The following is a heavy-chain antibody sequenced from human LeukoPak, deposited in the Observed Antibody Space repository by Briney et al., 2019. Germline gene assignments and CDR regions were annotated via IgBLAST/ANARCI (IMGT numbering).Heavy chain of an antibody. V-gene: IGHV1-69*05. CDR3: ASPTYYYLPGDAFDI. CDR2: IIPIFATA. J-gene: IGHJ3*02. D-gene: IGHD3-10*01. CDR1: GGTFSSYA. Sequence: AASVKVSCKASGGTFSSYAISWVRQAPGQGLEWMGGIIPIFATANYAQKFQGRVTITTDESTSTAYMELSSLRSEDTAVYYCASPTYYYLPGDAFDIWGQGTMVTVSS.